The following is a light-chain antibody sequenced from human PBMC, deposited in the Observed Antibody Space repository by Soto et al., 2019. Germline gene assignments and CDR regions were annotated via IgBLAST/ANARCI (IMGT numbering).Light chain of an antibody. J-gene: IGLJ3*02. V-gene: IGLV2-14*01. CDR3: SSYTTSANRV. CDR1: STDVGGYNY. CDR2: EVS. Sequence: QSALTQPASVSGSPGQSITISCTGTSTDVGGYNYVSWCQQYPGKAPKLMIYEVSNRPSGVYNRFSGSKSGNTASLTIAGLQAEDEADYYCSSYTTSANRVFGGGTKLTVL.